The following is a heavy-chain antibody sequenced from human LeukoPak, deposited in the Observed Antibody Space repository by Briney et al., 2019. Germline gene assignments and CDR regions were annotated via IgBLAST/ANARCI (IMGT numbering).Heavy chain of an antibody. J-gene: IGHJ5*02. D-gene: IGHD4-17*01. CDR1: GYTFTSYG. CDR2: ISAYNGNT. Sequence: GASVKVSCKASGYTFTSYGISWVRQAPGQGLEWMGWISAYNGNTNYAQKLQGRVTMTTDTSTSIAYMELRSLRSDDTAVYYCARVAGVTTVNWFDPWGQGTLVTVSS. V-gene: IGHV1-18*01. CDR3: ARVAGVTTVNWFDP.